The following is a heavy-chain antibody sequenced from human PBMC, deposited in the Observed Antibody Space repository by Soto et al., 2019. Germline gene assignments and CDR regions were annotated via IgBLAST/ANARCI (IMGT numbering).Heavy chain of an antibody. D-gene: IGHD1-20*01. V-gene: IGHV4-31*11. J-gene: IGHJ4*02. CDR1: GGSISSGGYY. CDR3: ARSLMVITGTDSFDY. CDR2: IYYSGST. Sequence: PSETLSLTCAVSGGSISSGGYYWIWIRHHPGKGLEWIGYIYYSGSTYYNPSLKSRVTISVDTSKNQFSLKLSSVTAADTAVYYCARSLMVITGTDSFDYWGQGTLVTVSS.